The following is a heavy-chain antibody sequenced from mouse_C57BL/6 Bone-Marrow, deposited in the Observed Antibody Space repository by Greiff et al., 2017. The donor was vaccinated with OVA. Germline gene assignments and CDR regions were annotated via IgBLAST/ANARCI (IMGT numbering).Heavy chain of an antibody. Sequence: EVKLQESGGGLVKPGGSLKLSCAASGFTFSSYAMSWVRQTPEKRLEWVATISDGGSYTYYPDNVKGRFTISRDNAKNNLYLQMSHLKSEDTAMYYCARGAVTTGYYFDYWGQGTTLTVSS. CDR2: ISDGGSYT. CDR3: ARGAVTTGYYFDY. V-gene: IGHV5-4*03. J-gene: IGHJ2*01. CDR1: GFTFSSYA. D-gene: IGHD2-2*01.